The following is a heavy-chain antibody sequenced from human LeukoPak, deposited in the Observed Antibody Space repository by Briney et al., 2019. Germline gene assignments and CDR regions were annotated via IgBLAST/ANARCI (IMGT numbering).Heavy chain of an antibody. CDR2: ISYDGSNK. J-gene: IGHJ4*02. Sequence: GGSLRLSCAASGFSFSSYAIHWVRQAPGKGLEWVAVISYDGSNKYYADSVKGRFTISRDNSKNTLYLQMNSLRAEDTAVYYCARDPIENIIVVPDLPDYWGQGTLVTVSS. CDR3: ARDPIENIIVVPDLPDY. D-gene: IGHD2-2*01. V-gene: IGHV3-30*04. CDR1: GFSFSSYA.